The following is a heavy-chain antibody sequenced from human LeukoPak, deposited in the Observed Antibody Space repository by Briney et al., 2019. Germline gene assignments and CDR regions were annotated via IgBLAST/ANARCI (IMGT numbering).Heavy chain of an antibody. CDR3: VRGGSGNFF. Sequence: GGSLRLSCAASGFTFSSYWMHWVRQAPGKGLVWVSYIDTYGSDTNYADSVKGRFTISRDNAKNTLYLQMNSLRAEVTAVYYCVRGGSGNFFWGQGTQVTVSS. D-gene: IGHD3-22*01. J-gene: IGHJ4*02. CDR1: GFTFSSYW. V-gene: IGHV3-74*01. CDR2: IDTYGSDT.